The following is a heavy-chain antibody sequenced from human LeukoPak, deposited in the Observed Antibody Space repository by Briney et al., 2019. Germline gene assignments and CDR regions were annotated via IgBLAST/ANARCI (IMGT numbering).Heavy chain of an antibody. D-gene: IGHD2-15*01. CDR3: ARDQPIAYFGCSGGSCYGGGIDY. J-gene: IGHJ4*02. V-gene: IGHV1-18*01. CDR2: ISGYSGNT. Sequence: ASVKVSCKASGYTFTSYGISWVRQAPGQGLEWMGWISGYSGNTNYAQKLQGRVTMTTDTSTSTAYMELRSLRSDDTAVYYCARDQPIAYFGCSGGSCYGGGIDYWGQGTLVTVSS. CDR1: GYTFTSYG.